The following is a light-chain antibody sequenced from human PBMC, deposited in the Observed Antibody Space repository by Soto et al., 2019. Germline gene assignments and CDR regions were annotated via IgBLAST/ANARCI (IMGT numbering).Light chain of an antibody. CDR3: QQLRMYPST. CDR2: AAS. J-gene: IGKJ4*01. Sequence: IQLTQSPSSLSASVGDRFTIXXRASQDIAIYLAGYQQKPGEAPKXVSYAASNLYGGGPSRISGSGSGTDFALTITSLQAEDFATYYCQQLRMYPSTFGGGTKVDIK. CDR1: QDIAIY. V-gene: IGKV1-9*01.